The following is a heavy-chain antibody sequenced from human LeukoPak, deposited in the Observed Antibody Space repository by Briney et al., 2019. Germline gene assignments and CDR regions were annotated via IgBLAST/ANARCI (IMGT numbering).Heavy chain of an antibody. J-gene: IGHJ4*02. CDR2: INHSGST. V-gene: IGHV4-34*01. CDR1: GGSFSGYY. D-gene: IGHD3-10*01. Sequence: SETLSLTCAVYGGSFSGYYWSWIRQPPGKGLEWIGEINHSGSTYYNPSLKSRVTISVNTSKNQFSLKLSPATAADTALYYCARQKNRGEIDYWGQGTVVTVSS. CDR3: ARQKNRGEIDY.